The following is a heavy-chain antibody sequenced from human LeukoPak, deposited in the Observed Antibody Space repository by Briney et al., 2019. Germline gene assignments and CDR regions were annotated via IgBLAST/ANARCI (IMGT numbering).Heavy chain of an antibody. J-gene: IGHJ3*02. CDR1: AFTFSSYG. V-gene: IGHV3-30*02. CDR3: AKDRVIYCGGDCYSFGAFDI. D-gene: IGHD2-21*02. CDR2: VRYDGSEK. Sequence: PGGSLRLSCAASAFTFSSYGMHWVRQVPGKGLEWVAFVRYDGSEKYYADFVKGRFTISRDNSKNTLFLQMNSLRAEDTAVYYCAKDRVIYCGGDCYSFGAFDIWGQGTMVTVSS.